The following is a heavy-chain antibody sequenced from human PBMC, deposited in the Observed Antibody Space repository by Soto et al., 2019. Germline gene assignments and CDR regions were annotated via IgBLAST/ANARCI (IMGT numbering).Heavy chain of an antibody. CDR2: IYYSGST. D-gene: IGHD5-12*01. J-gene: IGHJ6*03. Sequence: ETLSLTCTVSGGSISSYYWSWIRQPPGKGLEWIGYIYYSGSTNYNPSLKSRVTISVDTSKNQFSLKLSSVTAADTAVYYCARLPTSYYMDVWGKGTTVTVSS. V-gene: IGHV4-59*08. CDR3: ARLPTSYYMDV. CDR1: GGSISSYY.